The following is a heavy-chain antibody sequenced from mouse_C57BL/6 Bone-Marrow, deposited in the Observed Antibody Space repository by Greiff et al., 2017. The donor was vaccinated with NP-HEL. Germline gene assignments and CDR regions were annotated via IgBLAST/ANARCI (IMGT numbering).Heavy chain of an antibody. CDR3: AKPAQATPFAY. V-gene: IGHV1-18*01. Sequence: EVQLQQSGPELVKPGASVKIPCKASGYTFTDYNMDWVKQSHGKSLEWIGDINPNNGGTIYNQKFTGKATLTVDKSSSTAYMELLSLTSEDTAVYYCAKPAQATPFAYWGKGTLVTVSA. D-gene: IGHD3-2*02. J-gene: IGHJ3*01. CDR1: GYTFTDYN. CDR2: INPNNGGT.